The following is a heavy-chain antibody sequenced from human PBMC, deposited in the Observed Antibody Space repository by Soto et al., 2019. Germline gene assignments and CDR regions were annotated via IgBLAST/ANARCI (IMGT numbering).Heavy chain of an antibody. V-gene: IGHV1-69*06. Sequence: TVSCTASGGTFSIYAIGWVRQAPGQGLEWMGGIIPIFGTANYAQKFQGRVTITADKSTSTAYMELSSLRSEDTAVYYCARDKEGVVINLAYYGMGVWGQGTTVTVS. J-gene: IGHJ6*02. CDR2: IIPIFGTA. CDR3: ARDKEGVVINLAYYGMGV. D-gene: IGHD3-22*01. CDR1: GGTFSIYA.